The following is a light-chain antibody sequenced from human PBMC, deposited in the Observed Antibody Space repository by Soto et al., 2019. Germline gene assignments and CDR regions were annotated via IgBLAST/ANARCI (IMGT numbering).Light chain of an antibody. J-gene: IGLJ1*01. V-gene: IGLV2-14*01. Sequence: QSVLTQPASVSGSPGQSITISCTGTSSDVGGYNYVSWYQQHPGKAPKLMIYEVSNRPSGVSNRFSGSKSGNTASLTISGLQAEDEADYYCSSYTSSSTPLVFGTGTKGTVL. CDR2: EVS. CDR3: SSYTSSSTPLV. CDR1: SSDVGGYNY.